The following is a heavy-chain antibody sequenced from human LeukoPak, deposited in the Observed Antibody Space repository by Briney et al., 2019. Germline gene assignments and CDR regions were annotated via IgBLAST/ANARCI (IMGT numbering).Heavy chain of an antibody. D-gene: IGHD5-18*01. CDR2: ISSSSSYL. CDR1: GFTFSSYS. J-gene: IGHJ6*02. CDR3: ASANWPGYSYGWTYSYYYYGMDV. Sequence: GGSLRLSCAASGFTFSSYSMNWLRQAPGKELEWVSSISSSSSYLNHPDSEKGRFTLSRDNTKNSLYLQINSLRAEDTAVYYCASANWPGYSYGWTYSYYYYGMDVWGQGTTVTVSS. V-gene: IGHV3-21*01.